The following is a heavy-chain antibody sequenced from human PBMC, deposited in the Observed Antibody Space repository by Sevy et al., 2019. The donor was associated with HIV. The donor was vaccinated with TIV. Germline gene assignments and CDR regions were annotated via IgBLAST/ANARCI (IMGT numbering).Heavy chain of an antibody. V-gene: IGHV3-53*01. J-gene: IGHJ6*02. D-gene: IGHD2-2*01. CDR3: PRVGYCRSGTCFSRFYYAMDV. CDR1: GFTLTNEF. Sequence: GGCLRLSCAVSGFTLTNEFFSWVRQAPGKGLEGVAVVYSGGATYYAKSVKGRFTISRDKSKNTLYLQTKSLRAGDTAVYSCPRVGYCRSGTCFSRFYYAMDVWGQGTTVLVSS. CDR2: VYSGGAT.